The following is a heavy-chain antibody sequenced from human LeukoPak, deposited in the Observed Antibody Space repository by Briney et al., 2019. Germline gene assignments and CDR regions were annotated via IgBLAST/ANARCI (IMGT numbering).Heavy chain of an antibody. CDR2: ITGSGSAI. CDR1: GFTFSVFE. J-gene: IGHJ4*02. Sequence: PGGSLRLSCTASGFTFSVFEMNWVRQAPGKGLEWPSYITGSGSAIYYADSVKGRFTISRDNAKNSLYLQMNSLRAEDTAVYYCVGGGLLYFDYWGQGTLVTVSS. D-gene: IGHD1-26*01. V-gene: IGHV3-48*03. CDR3: VGGGLLYFDY.